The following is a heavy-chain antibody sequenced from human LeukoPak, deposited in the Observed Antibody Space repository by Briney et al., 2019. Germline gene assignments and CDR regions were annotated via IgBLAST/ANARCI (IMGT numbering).Heavy chain of an antibody. J-gene: IGHJ4*02. CDR1: GFTFDDYA. CDR2: ISWNSDNI. D-gene: IGHD5-18*01. Sequence: GGSLRLSCAASGFTFDDYAMHWVRQAPGKGLEWVSGISWNSDNIDYADSVKGRFTISRDNAKNSLYLQMNSLRAEDTAVYYCAKSKTGYGYFDYWGQGTLVTVSS. V-gene: IGHV3-9*01. CDR3: AKSKTGYGYFDY.